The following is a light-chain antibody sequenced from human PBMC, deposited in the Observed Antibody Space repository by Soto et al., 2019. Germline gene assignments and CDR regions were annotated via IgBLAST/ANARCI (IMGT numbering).Light chain of an antibody. J-gene: IGKJ1*01. V-gene: IGKV3-20*01. CDR3: QQHGSSPPSWT. Sequence: EIVLTQSPGTLYLSPGERATLFCRFSQIVTSSYLAWYQQKPGQAPRLLIYGASSRATGIPDRFSGSGSGTDFTLTRSRLETEDFAVYYCQQHGSSPPSWTFGQGTKVEIK. CDR1: QIVTSSY. CDR2: GAS.